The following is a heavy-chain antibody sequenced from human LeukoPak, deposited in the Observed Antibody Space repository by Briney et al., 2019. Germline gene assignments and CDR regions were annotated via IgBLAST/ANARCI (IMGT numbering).Heavy chain of an antibody. CDR3: ARHAGATILNWFDP. CDR1: GGSISSSSYY. J-gene: IGHJ5*02. V-gene: IGHV4-39*01. CDR2: IYYSGST. Sequence: NTSETLSLTCTVSGGSISSSSYYWGWIRQPPGKGLEWIGSIYYSGSTYYNPSLKSRVTISVDTSKNQFSLKLSSVTAADTAVYYCARHAGATILNWFDPWGQGTLVTVSS. D-gene: IGHD5-24*01.